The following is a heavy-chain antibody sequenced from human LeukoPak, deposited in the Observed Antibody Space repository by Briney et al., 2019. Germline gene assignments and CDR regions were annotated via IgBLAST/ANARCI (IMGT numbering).Heavy chain of an antibody. CDR1: GFTFSSYA. V-gene: IGHV3-30-3*01. J-gene: IGHJ6*02. D-gene: IGHD4-17*01. CDR3: AKELYNYGDYGAEGLDV. CDR2: ISYYVSNK. Sequence: PGGSLRLSCAASGFTFSSYAMHWLRQAPGKGLEWVAVISYYVSNKYHADFVKGRFTISRDNSKNTLYLQMNSLRAEDTAVYYCAKELYNYGDYGAEGLDVGGQGTTVTVS.